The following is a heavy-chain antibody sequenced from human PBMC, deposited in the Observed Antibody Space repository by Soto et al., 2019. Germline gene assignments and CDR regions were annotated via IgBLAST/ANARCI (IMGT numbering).Heavy chain of an antibody. J-gene: IGHJ6*02. CDR1: GFIFNNAW. CDR2: IKSKGDGGTT. V-gene: IGHV3-15*01. Sequence: EVQLVESGGGLVKPGGSLRLSCEASGFIFNNAWMNWVRQSPGKGLEWVGHIKSKGDGGTTDYAAPVKGRFIISRDDSKKTLYLQMDSLKTEDTAVYYCTTACGTTCYWPYYGMDVWGQGTTVTVSS. D-gene: IGHD2-2*01. CDR3: TTACGTTCYWPYYGMDV.